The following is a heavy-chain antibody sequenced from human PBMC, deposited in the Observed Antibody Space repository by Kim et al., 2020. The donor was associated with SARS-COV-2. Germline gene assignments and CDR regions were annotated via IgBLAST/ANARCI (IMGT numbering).Heavy chain of an antibody. J-gene: IGHJ4*02. D-gene: IGHD3-10*01. Sequence: TDHAASVNGRFTVSRDDSKNSVYLQMNSLKTEDTAVYYCARGRGRGSYFDCWGQGTRVTVSS. V-gene: IGHV3-72*01. CDR3: ARGRGRGSYFDC. CDR2: T.